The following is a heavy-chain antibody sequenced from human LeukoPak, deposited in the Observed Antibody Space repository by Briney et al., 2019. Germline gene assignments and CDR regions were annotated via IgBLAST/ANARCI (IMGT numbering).Heavy chain of an antibody. Sequence: GGSLRLSCAASGFTFSSFAMIWVSQPPGKGVEWVSSIFPTSREIHYADSVRGRFTISRDNSKSTLSLQMNSLRAEDTAIYYCATYRQVMLPFESWGQGTLVTVSS. J-gene: IGHJ4*02. CDR3: ATYRQVMLPFES. CDR1: GFTFSSFA. V-gene: IGHV3-23*01. D-gene: IGHD5-18*01. CDR2: IFPTSREI.